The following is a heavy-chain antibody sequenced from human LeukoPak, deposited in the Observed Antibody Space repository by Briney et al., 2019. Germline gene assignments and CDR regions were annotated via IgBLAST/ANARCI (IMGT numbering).Heavy chain of an antibody. V-gene: IGHV1-18*01. CDR2: INPYNGNT. J-gene: IGHJ4*02. CDR1: GYTFTSYG. Sequence: ASVEVSCKASGYTFTSYGISWVRQAPGQGLECMGWINPYNGNTNYALKVQGRVTMTTDTSTSTAYLELRSLRSDDTAIYYCAREIYGRFDYWGQGTLVTVSS. D-gene: IGHD4-17*01. CDR3: AREIYGRFDY.